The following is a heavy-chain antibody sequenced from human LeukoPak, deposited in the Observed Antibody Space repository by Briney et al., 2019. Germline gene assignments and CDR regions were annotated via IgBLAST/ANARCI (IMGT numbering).Heavy chain of an antibody. CDR1: GGSFSPYY. Sequence: SETLSLTCTVYGGSFSPYYWNWIRQPPGKGLEWIGSIYYSGSTYYNPSLKSRVTISVDTSKNQFSLKLSSVTAADTAVYYCARLNGAVVDPDWFDPWGQGTLVTVSS. V-gene: IGHV4-39*07. J-gene: IGHJ5*02. D-gene: IGHD2-15*01. CDR3: ARLNGAVVDPDWFDP. CDR2: IYYSGST.